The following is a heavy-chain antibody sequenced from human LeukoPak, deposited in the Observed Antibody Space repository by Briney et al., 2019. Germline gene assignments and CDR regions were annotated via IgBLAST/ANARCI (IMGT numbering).Heavy chain of an antibody. J-gene: IGHJ4*02. D-gene: IGHD3-3*01. CDR2: IKSNVDGGAR. Sequence: GGSLRLSCAASGFTFSEIWMSWVRQAPGKGVEWVGRIKSNVDGGARDYSPPVKGRFTISRHDSKNTLYLQMSRLKTEDTGVYYCTTDGVDFWSGYYIGNYWGQGTLVAVSS. CDR1: GFTFSEIW. V-gene: IGHV3-15*01. CDR3: TTDGVDFWSGYYIGNY.